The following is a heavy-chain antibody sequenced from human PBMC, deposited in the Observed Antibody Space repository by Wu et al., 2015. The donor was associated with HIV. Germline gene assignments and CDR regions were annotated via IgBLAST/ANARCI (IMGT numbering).Heavy chain of an antibody. Sequence: QVQLQESGPGLVKPSETLSLTCSVSGGSISNYFWNWFRQPAGRGLEWIGRLSHSGSTRYSPSLQSRVTMSVDTSKNQFSLKLTSVTAADTGIYFCARDQSGKLGHNEDAIEIWGPGTMVIVSS. CDR2: LSHSGST. V-gene: IGHV4-4*07. CDR3: ARDQSGKLGHNEDAIEI. J-gene: IGHJ3*02. CDR1: GGSISNYF. D-gene: IGHD1/OR15-1a*01.